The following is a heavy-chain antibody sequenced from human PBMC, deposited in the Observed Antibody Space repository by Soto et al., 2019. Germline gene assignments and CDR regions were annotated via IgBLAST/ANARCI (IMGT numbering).Heavy chain of an antibody. D-gene: IGHD3-10*01. V-gene: IGHV3-23*01. CDR1: GFTFSSYA. CDR2: ISGSGGST. CDR3: AKDPYDYGSGTTGAFDI. J-gene: IGHJ3*02. Sequence: EVQLLESGGGLVQPGGSLRLSCAASGFTFSSYAMSWVRQAPGKGLEWVSAISGSGGSTYYADSVKGRFTISRDNSKNTLYQQMNSLRAEDTAVYYCAKDPYDYGSGTTGAFDIWGQGTMVTVSS.